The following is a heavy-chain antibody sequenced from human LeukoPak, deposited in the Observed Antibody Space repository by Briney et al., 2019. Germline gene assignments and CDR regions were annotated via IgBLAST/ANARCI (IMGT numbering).Heavy chain of an antibody. D-gene: IGHD1-26*01. CDR2: IKQDGSEK. CDR1: GFTFSSYW. J-gene: IGHJ5*02. Sequence: PGGSLRLSCAASGFTFSSYWMSWVRQAPGKGLEWVANIKQDGSEKYYVDSVKGRFTISRDNAKNSLYLQMNSLRAEDTAVYYCARDPGYSGSYYNPWGQGTLVTVSS. V-gene: IGHV3-7*01. CDR3: ARDPGYSGSYYNP.